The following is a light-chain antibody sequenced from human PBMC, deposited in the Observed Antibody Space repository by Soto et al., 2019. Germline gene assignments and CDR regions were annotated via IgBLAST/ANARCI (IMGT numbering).Light chain of an antibody. J-gene: IGLJ2*01. Sequence: QSVLTQPPSASGTPGQRVSISCSGGSSNIGTNTVNWYQHLPGTAPKLLIFSNDERPSGVPDRFSGSKSGTSASLAISGLQSDDEADYYCAAWDDSVSVLVFGGGTKLTVL. CDR1: SSNIGTNT. V-gene: IGLV1-44*01. CDR2: SND. CDR3: AAWDDSVSVLV.